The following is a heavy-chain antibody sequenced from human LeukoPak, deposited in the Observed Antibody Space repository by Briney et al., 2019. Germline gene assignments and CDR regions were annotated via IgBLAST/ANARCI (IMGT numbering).Heavy chain of an antibody. V-gene: IGHV1-2*02. CDR1: GYTFTGYY. Sequence: GASVKVSCKASGYTFTGYYMHWVRQAPGQGLEWMGWINPNSGGTNYAQKFQGRVTMTRDTSISTAYMELSRLRSDDTAVYYCAGGPRKTQGRGPFDYWGQGTLVTVSS. J-gene: IGHJ4*02. CDR2: INPNSGGT. D-gene: IGHD1-14*01. CDR3: AGGPRKTQGRGPFDY.